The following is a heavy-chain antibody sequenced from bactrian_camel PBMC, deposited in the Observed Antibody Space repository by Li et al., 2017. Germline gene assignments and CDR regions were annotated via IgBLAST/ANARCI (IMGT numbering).Heavy chain of an antibody. CDR3: AVDLYTYCSAGFASRAY. CDR1: GFDRSSGC. Sequence: DVQLVESGGGSVQPGGSLRLSCAASGFDRSSGCMAWFRQSPGKEREGVATLSSGGSTLYADSVKGRFTISKDNAKNTLYLQMNSLKPEDTAMYYCAVDLYTYCSAGFASRAYWGQGTQVTVS. CDR2: LSSGGST. J-gene: IGHJ4*01. D-gene: IGHD2*01. V-gene: IGHV3S67*01.